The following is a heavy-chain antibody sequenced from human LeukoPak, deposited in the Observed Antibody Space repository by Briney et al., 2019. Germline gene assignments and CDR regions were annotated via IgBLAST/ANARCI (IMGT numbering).Heavy chain of an antibody. J-gene: IGHJ4*02. CDR3: ARGTVRFDY. D-gene: IGHD4-17*01. CDR2: IIPILGIA. CDR1: GGTFSSYA. V-gene: IGHV1-69*04. Sequence: EASVKVSCKASGGTFSSYAISWVRQAPGQGLEWMGRIIPILGIANYAQKFQGSVTITADKSTSTAYMELSSLRSEDTAVYYCARGTVRFDYWGQGTLVTVSS.